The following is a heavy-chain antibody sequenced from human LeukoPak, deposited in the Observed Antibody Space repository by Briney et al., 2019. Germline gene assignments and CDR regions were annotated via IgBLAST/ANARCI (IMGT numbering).Heavy chain of an antibody. Sequence: GGSLRLSCAASGFTFSASWMSWVRLAPGRGLEWVANIKQDGSEKNYVDSVKGRFTISRDNAKDLLYLQMNSLRVEDTAMYYCAWYSRSSEAYWGQGTLVTVSS. CDR2: IKQDGSEK. CDR3: AWYSRSSEAY. D-gene: IGHD6-6*01. J-gene: IGHJ4*02. V-gene: IGHV3-7*01. CDR1: GFTFSASW.